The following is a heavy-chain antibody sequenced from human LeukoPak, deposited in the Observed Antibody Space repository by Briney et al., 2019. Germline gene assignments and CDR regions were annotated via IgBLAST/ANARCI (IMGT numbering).Heavy chain of an antibody. CDR1: GGTFSSYA. V-gene: IGHV1-69*05. D-gene: IGHD2-15*01. Sequence: SVTVSCKASGGTFSSYAISWVLQAPGQGLEWMGRIIPIFGTANYAQKFQGRVTITTDESTSTAYVELSSLRSEDTAVYYCARAPCSGGSCYSLEFDYWGQGTLVTVSS. J-gene: IGHJ4*02. CDR2: IIPIFGTA. CDR3: ARAPCSGGSCYSLEFDY.